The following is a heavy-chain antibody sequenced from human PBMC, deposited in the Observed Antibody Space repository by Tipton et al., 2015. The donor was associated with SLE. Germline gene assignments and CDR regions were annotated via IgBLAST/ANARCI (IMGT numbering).Heavy chain of an antibody. CDR1: GFTFSGSA. CDR2: IYAGGSST. Sequence: SLRLSCAASGFTFSGSAMTWVRQAPGMGLEWGSLIYAGGSSTDYADSVKGRLTISRDDSKNTLYLQMNILRAEDTAVYYCAKVSNSVFGVISYWGQGTLVTVSS. CDR3: AKVSNSVFGVISY. D-gene: IGHD3-3*01. V-gene: IGHV3-23*03. J-gene: IGHJ4*02.